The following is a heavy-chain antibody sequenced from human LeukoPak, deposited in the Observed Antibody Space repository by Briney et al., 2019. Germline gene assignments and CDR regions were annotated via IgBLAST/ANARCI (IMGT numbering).Heavy chain of an antibody. D-gene: IGHD3-10*01. V-gene: IGHV4-59*11. CDR1: GGSISRHY. J-gene: IGHJ6*03. CDR3: ATALWFGEYYLDV. Sequence: NPSETLSLTCTVSGGSISRHYWTWVRQPPGKGLEWIGKIPYSGTTNYNPSFMSRVTMSVDTSKNQVSLKVKSVTAADTAVYYCATALWFGEYYLDVWGKGTTVTISS. CDR2: IPYSGTT.